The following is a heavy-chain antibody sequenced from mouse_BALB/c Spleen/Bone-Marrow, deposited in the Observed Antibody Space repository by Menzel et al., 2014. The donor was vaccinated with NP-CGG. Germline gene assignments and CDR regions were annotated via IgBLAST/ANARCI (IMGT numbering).Heavy chain of an antibody. CDR2: IYPGDGDT. D-gene: IGHD2-3*01. CDR3: ARNDGYS. Sequence: QVQLQQSGPELVKPGASVKISCRTSGYAFSSSWMNWVKQWPGQGLEWIGRIYPGDGDTNYNGKFKGKATLTADKSSSTAYMQLSSLTSVDSAVYFCARNDGYSWGQGTLVTVSA. V-gene: IGHV1-82*01. J-gene: IGHJ3*01. CDR1: GYAFSSSW.